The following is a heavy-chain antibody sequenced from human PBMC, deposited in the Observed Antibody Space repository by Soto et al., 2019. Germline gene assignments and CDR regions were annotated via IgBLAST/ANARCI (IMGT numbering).Heavy chain of an antibody. CDR3: ARVSFCYDTSGYAVAWFDP. CDR1: GDSVSSGLYY. V-gene: IGHV4-61*01. Sequence: SETLSLTCSVSGDSVSSGLYYWSWIRQPPGKGLEWIGYIYHSGTTKYNPSLKSPVTVSVDTSKNQFSLKMSLVTAADTAIYYCARVSFCYDTSGYAVAWFDPWGQGTLVTVS. D-gene: IGHD3-22*01. J-gene: IGHJ5*02. CDR2: IYHSGTT.